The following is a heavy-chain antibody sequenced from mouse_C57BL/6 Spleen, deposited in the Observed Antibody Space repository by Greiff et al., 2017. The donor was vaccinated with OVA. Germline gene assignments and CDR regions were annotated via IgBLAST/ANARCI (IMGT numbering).Heavy chain of an antibody. Sequence: QVQLKESGPGLVAPSQSLSITCTVSGFSLTSYAISWVRQPPGKGLEWLGVIWTGGGTNYNSALKSRLSISKDNSNSQFFLKMNRLQTDDTARYYCARGGYYVNYDAMDYWGQGTSVTVSS. CDR2: IWTGGGT. CDR1: GFSLTSYA. CDR3: ARGGYYVNYDAMDY. V-gene: IGHV2-9-1*01. D-gene: IGHD2-1*01. J-gene: IGHJ4*01.